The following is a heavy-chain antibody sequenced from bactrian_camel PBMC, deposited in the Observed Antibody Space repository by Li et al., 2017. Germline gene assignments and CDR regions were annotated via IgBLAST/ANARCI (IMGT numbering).Heavy chain of an antibody. CDR1: TGTFRSAC. D-gene: IGHD1*01. Sequence: VQLVESGGGSVQAGGSLRLSCAARTGTFRSACMGWIRQVSGQEREGVASIDADGETSYVDSVKGRFTVSQVNDKNEVFLQMDDLKPEDTAMYYCAASGTYARYPLQEGEYKFWGRGTQVTVS. V-gene: IGHV3S9*01. CDR3: AASGTYARYPLQEGEYKF. J-gene: IGHJ4*01. CDR2: IDADGET.